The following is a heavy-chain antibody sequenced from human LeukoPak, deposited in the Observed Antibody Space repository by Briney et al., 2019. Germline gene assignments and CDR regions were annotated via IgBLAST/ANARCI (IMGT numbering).Heavy chain of an antibody. Sequence: ASVKVSCKASGGTFSSYAISWVRQAPGQGLEWMGGIIPIFGTANYAQKFQGRVTITADKSTSTAYMELSSLRSEDTAVYYCATGAGRDTMVRGKYYYYYYMDVWGKGTTVTVSS. CDR2: IIPIFGTA. CDR3: ATGAGRDTMVRGKYYYYYYMDV. J-gene: IGHJ6*03. V-gene: IGHV1-69*06. D-gene: IGHD3-10*01. CDR1: GGTFSSYA.